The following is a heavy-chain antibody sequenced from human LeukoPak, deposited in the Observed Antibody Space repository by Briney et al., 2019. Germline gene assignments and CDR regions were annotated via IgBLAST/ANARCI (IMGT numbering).Heavy chain of an antibody. CDR2: INPSGGST. J-gene: IGHJ3*02. CDR3: ARYENYDFWSGYQPDDAFDI. Sequence: ASVKVSCKASGYTFTSYYMHWVRQAPGQGLEWMGIINPSGGSTSYAQKFQGRVTMTRDTSTSTVYMELSSLRSEDTAVYYCARYENYDFWSGYQPDDAFDIWGQGTMVTVSS. V-gene: IGHV1-46*01. CDR1: GYTFTSYY. D-gene: IGHD3-3*01.